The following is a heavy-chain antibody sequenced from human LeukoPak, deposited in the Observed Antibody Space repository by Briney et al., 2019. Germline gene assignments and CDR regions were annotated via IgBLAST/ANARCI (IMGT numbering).Heavy chain of an antibody. J-gene: IGHJ5*02. CDR3: ARGAVAGTRSFNWFDP. Sequence: ASVKVSCKASGYTFTDCYMHCVRQAPGQGLEWMGWINPNSGGTNYAQKFQGRVTMTRDTSISTAYVELSSLRSDDTAVYYCARGAVAGTRSFNWFDPWGQGTLVTVSS. D-gene: IGHD6-19*01. V-gene: IGHV1-2*02. CDR1: GYTFTDCY. CDR2: INPNSGGT.